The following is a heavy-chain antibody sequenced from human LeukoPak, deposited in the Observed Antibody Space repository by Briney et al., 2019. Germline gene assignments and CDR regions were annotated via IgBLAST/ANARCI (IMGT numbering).Heavy chain of an antibody. CDR2: IIPILGIA. J-gene: IGHJ3*02. V-gene: IGHV1-69*04. D-gene: IGHD1-7*01. CDR1: GGTFSSYA. CDR3: ASGITGTTDAFDI. Sequence: SVKVSCKASGGTFSSYAISWVRQAPGQGLEWMGRIIPILGIANYAQKFQGRVTITGDKSTSTAYMELSSLRSEDTAVYYCASGITGTTDAFDIWGQGTMVTVSS.